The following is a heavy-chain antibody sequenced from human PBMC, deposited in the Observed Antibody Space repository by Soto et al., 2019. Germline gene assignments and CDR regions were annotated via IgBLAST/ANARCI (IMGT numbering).Heavy chain of an antibody. D-gene: IGHD3-22*01. CDR2: IKHSGST. Sequence: SETLSLTCAVYGGSFSGYYWSWIRQPPGKGLEWIGEIKHSGSTNYNPSLKSRVTISVDTSKNQFSLKLSSVTAADTAVYYCARGPRDSSGYYVHWYFDLWGRGTLVTVSS. CDR1: GGSFSGYY. V-gene: IGHV4-34*01. CDR3: ARGPRDSSGYYVHWYFDL. J-gene: IGHJ2*01.